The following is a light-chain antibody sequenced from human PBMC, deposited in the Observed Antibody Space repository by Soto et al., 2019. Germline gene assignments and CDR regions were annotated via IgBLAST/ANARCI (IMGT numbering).Light chain of an antibody. Sequence: RVRTQCPVTLSVSTGDTATRSSRASQRVSSHLAWYQQRPGQAPRLLIYAASTRATGIPVRFSGSGSETEFTLTIRSLQSEDSALYYCHQYNNCPWTFGQGTKVDIK. J-gene: IGKJ1*01. CDR2: AAS. V-gene: IGKV3-15*01. CDR3: HQYNNCPWT. CDR1: QRVSSH.